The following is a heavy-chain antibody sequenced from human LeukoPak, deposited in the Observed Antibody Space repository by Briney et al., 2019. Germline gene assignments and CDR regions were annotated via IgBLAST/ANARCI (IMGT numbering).Heavy chain of an antibody. J-gene: IGHJ4*02. V-gene: IGHV3-7*01. CDR1: GFTFSSYS. D-gene: IGHD3-16*02. Sequence: GGSLRLSCAASGFTFSSYSMSWVRQAPGKGLEWVANIKQDGSEKYYVDSVKGRFTISRDNAKNSLYLQMNSLRAEDTAVYYCAREGESGYVWGSYRNFDYWGQGTLVTVSS. CDR2: IKQDGSEK. CDR3: AREGESGYVWGSYRNFDY.